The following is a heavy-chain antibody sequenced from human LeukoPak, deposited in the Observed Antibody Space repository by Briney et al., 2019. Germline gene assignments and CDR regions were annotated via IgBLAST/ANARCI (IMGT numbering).Heavy chain of an antibody. D-gene: IGHD6-19*01. V-gene: IGHV3-64*02. CDR3: ARTTYNSGWYPLDY. J-gene: IGHJ4*02. CDR1: GFTFSSYA. Sequence: PGGSLRLSCAASGFTFSSYAMHWVRQAPGKGLEYVSAISSNGGSTYYADSVKGRFTISRDNSKNTLYLQMGSLRAEDMAVYYCARTTYNSGWYPLDYWGQGTLVTVSS. CDR2: ISSNGGST.